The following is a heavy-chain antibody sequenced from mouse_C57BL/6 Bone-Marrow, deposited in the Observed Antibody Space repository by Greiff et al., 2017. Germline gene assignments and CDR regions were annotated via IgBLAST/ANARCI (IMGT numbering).Heavy chain of an antibody. CDR3: ARSPLYYGSSYGDY. CDR2: IDPSDRYT. V-gene: IGHV1-50*01. J-gene: IGHJ2*01. CDR1: GYTFTSYW. Sequence: QVQLQQPGAELVKPGASVKLSCKASGYTFTSYWMQWVKQRPGQGLEWIGEIDPSDRYTNYNQKFKGKATLAVDTSSSTAYMQLSSLTSEDSAVYYCARSPLYYGSSYGDYWGQGTTLTVSS. D-gene: IGHD1-1*01.